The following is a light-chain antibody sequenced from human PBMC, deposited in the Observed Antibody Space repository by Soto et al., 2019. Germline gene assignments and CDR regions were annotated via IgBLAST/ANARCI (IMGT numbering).Light chain of an antibody. CDR1: QNLSHY. CDR2: GAS. Sequence: IVLTQSPANLSLSPGESATLSCRASQNLSHYLTWYQQKPGHTPRLLVYGASSRATGIPDRFSGSGSGTDFTLTISSLEPEDFAVYYCQQHATSPITFGQGTRLET. V-gene: IGKV3-11*01. CDR3: QQHATSPIT. J-gene: IGKJ5*01.